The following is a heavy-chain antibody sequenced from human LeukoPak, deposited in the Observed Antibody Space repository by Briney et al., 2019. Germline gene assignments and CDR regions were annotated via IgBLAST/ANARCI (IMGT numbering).Heavy chain of an antibody. D-gene: IGHD1-26*01. CDR3: ARTLVGATSPFDC. CDR1: GFTFSSYS. J-gene: IGHJ4*02. Sequence: GGSLRLSCAASGFTFSSYSMNWVRQAPGKGLEWVSSISSSSSYIYYADSVKGRFTISRDNAKNSLYLQMNSLRAEDTAVYYCARTLVGATSPFDCWGQGTLDTVSS. CDR2: ISSSSSYI. V-gene: IGHV3-21*01.